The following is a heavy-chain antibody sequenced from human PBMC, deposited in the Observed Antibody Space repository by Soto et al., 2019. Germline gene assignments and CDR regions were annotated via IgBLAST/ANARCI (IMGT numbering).Heavy chain of an antibody. CDR2: MYHSGST. Sequence: QLQLQESGPGLVKPSETLTLTCTVSGGSVSNINYYWGWIRQPPGKGLEWIGSMYHSGSTYYNPSLRSRGTISVDTSNNQFSLKLSSVTAAHTAVYYCASVLSGSFVDQWGQGTLVTVSS. CDR3: ASVLSGSFVDQ. J-gene: IGHJ4*02. D-gene: IGHD1-26*01. V-gene: IGHV4-39*01. CDR1: GGSVSNINYY.